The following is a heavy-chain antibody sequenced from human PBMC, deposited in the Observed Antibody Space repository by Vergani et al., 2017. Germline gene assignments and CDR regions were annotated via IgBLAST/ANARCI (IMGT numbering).Heavy chain of an antibody. CDR1: GFTFDDYT. Sequence: EVQLVESGGVVVQPGGSLRLSCAASGFTFDDYTMHWVRQAPGKGLEWVCLISWDGGSTYYADSVKGRFTISRDNSKNTRDLQVNNLRTQDTAVYYCAKAGSVTSGSLQYNFYRDVWGKGTTVTVS. D-gene: IGHD3-10*01. V-gene: IGHV3-43*01. CDR2: ISWDGGST. J-gene: IGHJ6*03. CDR3: AKAGSVTSGSLQYNFYRDV.